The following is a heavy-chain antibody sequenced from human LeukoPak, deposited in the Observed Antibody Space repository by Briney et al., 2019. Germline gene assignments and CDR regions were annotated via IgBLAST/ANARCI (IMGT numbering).Heavy chain of an antibody. V-gene: IGHV4-34*01. D-gene: IGHD3-22*01. CDR3: ARTYYYDSSGYYRYYYYGMDV. Sequence: PSETLSLTCAVYGGSFSGYYWSWIRQPPGKGLEWIGEINHSGSTNYNPSLKSRVTISVDKSKNQFSLKLSSVTAADTAVYYCARTYYYDSSGYYRYYYYGMDVWGQGTTVTVSS. CDR2: INHSGST. CDR1: GGSFSGYY. J-gene: IGHJ6*02.